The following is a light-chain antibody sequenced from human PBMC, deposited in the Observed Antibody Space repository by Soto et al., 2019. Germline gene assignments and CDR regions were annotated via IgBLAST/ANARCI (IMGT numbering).Light chain of an antibody. V-gene: IGKV3-15*01. CDR3: QTYNDWTFG. J-gene: IGKJ2*03. Sequence: EIVMTQSPATLSASPGESVSLSCRASESLFGFLAWYQQKPGQAPRLLIYGVSTKATGVPARFSGSGSAADFTLTISRVQSDDSAVFYCQTYNDWTFGFGQGTKLEI. CDR2: GVS. CDR1: ESLFGF.